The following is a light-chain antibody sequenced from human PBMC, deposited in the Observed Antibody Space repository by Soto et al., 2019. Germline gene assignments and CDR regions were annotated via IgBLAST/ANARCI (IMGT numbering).Light chain of an antibody. V-gene: IGKV4-1*01. Sequence: DIVMTQSPDSLAVSLGERATINCKSSQSVLCSSNNKNYLAWYQQKPGKAPKLLIYKASTLKSGVASRFGGSGSGTEFTLTISSLQPDDCATYYCKHYNSYSEACGQGTKVDIK. CDR3: KHYNSYSEA. CDR1: QSVLCSSNNKNY. CDR2: KAS. J-gene: IGKJ1*01.